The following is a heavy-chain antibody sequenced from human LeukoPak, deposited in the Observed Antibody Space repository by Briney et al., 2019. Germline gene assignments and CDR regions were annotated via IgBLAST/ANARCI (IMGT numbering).Heavy chain of an antibody. V-gene: IGHV1-46*01. D-gene: IGHD3-22*01. CDR2: INPSGGST. J-gene: IGHJ4*02. CDR3: ARGRDANYYDSSGFDY. CDR1: GYTFTSYY. Sequence: ASVKVSCKASGYTFTSYYMHWVRQAPGQGLEWMGIINPSGGSTSYAQKFQGRVTMTRDTSTSTVYMELSSLRSEDTAVYYCARGRDANYYDSSGFDYWGQGTLVTVSS.